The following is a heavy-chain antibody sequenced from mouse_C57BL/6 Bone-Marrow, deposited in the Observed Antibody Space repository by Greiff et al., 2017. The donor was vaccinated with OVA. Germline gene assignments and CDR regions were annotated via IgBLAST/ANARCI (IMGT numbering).Heavy chain of an antibody. Sequence: QVHVKQSGPGLVQPSQSLSITCTVSGFSLTSYGVHWVRQSPGKGLEWLGVIWRGGSTDYNAAFMSRLSITKDNSKSQVFFKMNSLQADDTAIYYCAKESITTVVATRYFDVWGTGTTVTVSS. D-gene: IGHD1-1*01. J-gene: IGHJ1*03. CDR2: IWRGGST. CDR1: GFSLTSYG. CDR3: AKESITTVVATRYFDV. V-gene: IGHV2-5*01.